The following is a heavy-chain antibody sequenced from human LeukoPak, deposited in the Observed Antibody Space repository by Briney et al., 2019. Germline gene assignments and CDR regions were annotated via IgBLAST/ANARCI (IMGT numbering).Heavy chain of an antibody. V-gene: IGHV4-39*02. D-gene: IGHD3-10*01. J-gene: IGHJ5*02. CDR1: GGSISTSSYY. Sequence: SETLSLTCTVSGGSISTSSYYWGWIRQPPGKGLEWIGRIYYSGSTYYTPSLKSRVTISVHTSKNQFSLRLGSVTAADTAVYYCAREGSGSYDWFDPWVPGTLVTVSS. CDR2: IYYSGST. CDR3: AREGSGSYDWFDP.